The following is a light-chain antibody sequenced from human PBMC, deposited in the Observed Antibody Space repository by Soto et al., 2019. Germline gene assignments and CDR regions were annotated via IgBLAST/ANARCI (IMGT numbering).Light chain of an antibody. CDR1: SSDVGGYNY. CDR3: SSYTSSSIDYV. Sequence: QSALTQPASVSGSPGQSITISCTGTSSDVGGYNYVSWYQQHPRKAPKLMIYEVSNRPSGVSKRFSGSKSGNTASLTISGLQAEDEADYYCSSYTSSSIDYVFGTGTKLTVL. CDR2: EVS. V-gene: IGLV2-14*01. J-gene: IGLJ1*01.